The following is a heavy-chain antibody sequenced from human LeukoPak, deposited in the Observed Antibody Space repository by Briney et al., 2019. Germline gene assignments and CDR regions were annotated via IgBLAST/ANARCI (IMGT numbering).Heavy chain of an antibody. D-gene: IGHD1-26*01. CDR1: GFTVSSNY. V-gene: IGHV3-53*05. CDR3: ARGNSGSYYVFNYFDY. J-gene: IGHJ4*02. Sequence: PGGSLRLSCAASGFTVSSNYMSWVRQAPGKGLEWVSVIYSGGSTYYADSVKGRFTISRDNSKNTLYLQMNSLRAEDTAVYYCARGNSGSYYVFNYFDYWGQGTLVTVSS. CDR2: IYSGGST.